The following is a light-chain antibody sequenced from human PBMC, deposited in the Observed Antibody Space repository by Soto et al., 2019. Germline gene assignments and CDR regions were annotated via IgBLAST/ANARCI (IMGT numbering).Light chain of an antibody. V-gene: IGKV3-15*01. J-gene: IGKJ1*01. CDR3: QQYNNWPRT. Sequence: IVMTQSPATLSVSPGERATLSCRASKSVSSNLAWYQQKPCQAPRLLIYGASTRATGIPARFSGSGSGTEFTLTISSLQSEDFAVYYCQQYNNWPRTFGQGTKVDIK. CDR2: GAS. CDR1: KSVSSN.